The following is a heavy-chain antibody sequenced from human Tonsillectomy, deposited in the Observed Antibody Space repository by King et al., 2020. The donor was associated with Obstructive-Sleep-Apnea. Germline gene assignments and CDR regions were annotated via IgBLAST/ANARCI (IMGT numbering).Heavy chain of an antibody. D-gene: IGHD2-2*01. J-gene: IGHJ5*02. Sequence: VQLVESGGGLVKPGGSLRLSCAASGFTFSDYYMSWIRQAPGKGLEWVSYISSSGSTIYYADSVKGGFTISRDNAKNSLDLQMNSLRAEDTAVYYCAGVAGHWVPAATYNWFDPWGQGTLVTVSS. V-gene: IGHV3-11*01. CDR2: ISSSGSTI. CDR1: GFTFSDYY. CDR3: AGVAGHWVPAATYNWFDP.